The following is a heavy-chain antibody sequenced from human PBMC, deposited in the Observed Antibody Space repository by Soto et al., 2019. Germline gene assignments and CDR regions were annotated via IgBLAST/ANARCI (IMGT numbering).Heavy chain of an antibody. Sequence: QEQLQQWGAGLLKPSETLSLNCAVNGGSLSGYYWSWIRQPPGKGLEWIGEIKDGGYTNYCPSLKSRATISSDTSNNQFSLRLNSMTAADTGVYYCARGQEGVVATHWDQGALVTVSS. CDR1: GGSLSGYY. CDR3: ARGQEGVVATH. V-gene: IGHV4-34*01. CDR2: IKDGGYT. D-gene: IGHD5-12*01. J-gene: IGHJ4*02.